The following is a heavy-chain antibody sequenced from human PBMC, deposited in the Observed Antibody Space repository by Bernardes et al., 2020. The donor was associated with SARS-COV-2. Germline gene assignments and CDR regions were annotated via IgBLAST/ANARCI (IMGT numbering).Heavy chain of an antibody. Sequence: GGSLRLSCTISGFPFISYWMTWIRQAPGKGLEWVANIKNDGSEKNYVDSVRGRFSISRDNSKNSLYLQANKLRAEDTAMYYCVIGGYTFTYWGRGTLVTVSS. V-gene: IGHV3-7*03. CDR1: GFPFISYW. J-gene: IGHJ4*02. CDR3: VIGGYTFTY. D-gene: IGHD5-12*01. CDR2: IKNDGSEK.